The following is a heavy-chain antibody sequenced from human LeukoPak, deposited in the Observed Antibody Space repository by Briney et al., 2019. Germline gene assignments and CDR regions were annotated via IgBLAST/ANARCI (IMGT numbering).Heavy chain of an antibody. CDR2: ISSGST. J-gene: IGHJ4*02. CDR1: GDSISSGDYY. D-gene: IGHD6-19*01. Sequence: SETLSLTCTVSGDSISSGDYYWSWIRQPAGKGLEWIGRISSGSTNYNPSLKRRVTISVDTSKNQFSLKLSSVTAADTAVYYCARKVAGSLPFRYWGQGTLVTVSS. V-gene: IGHV4-61*02. CDR3: ARKVAGSLPFRY.